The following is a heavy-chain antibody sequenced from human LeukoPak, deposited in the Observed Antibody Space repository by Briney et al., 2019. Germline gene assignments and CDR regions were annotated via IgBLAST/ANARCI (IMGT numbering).Heavy chain of an antibody. Sequence: ASVKVSCKVSGYTLTELSMHWVRQAPGKGLEWMGGFDPEDGETIYAQKFQGRVTMTEDTSTDTAYMELSSLRSEDTAVYYCATGPPVEVAVAGTITWFDPWGQGTLVTVSS. D-gene: IGHD6-19*01. CDR3: ATGPPVEVAVAGTITWFDP. CDR1: GYTLTELS. V-gene: IGHV1-24*01. J-gene: IGHJ5*02. CDR2: FDPEDGET.